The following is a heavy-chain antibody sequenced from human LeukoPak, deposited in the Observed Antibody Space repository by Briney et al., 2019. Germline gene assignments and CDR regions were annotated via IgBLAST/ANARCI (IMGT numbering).Heavy chain of an antibody. Sequence: KSSETLSLTCAVYGGSFSGYYWSWIRQPPGKGLEWIGEINHSGSTNYNPSLKSRVTISVDTSKNQFSLKLSSVTAADTAVYYCARTHGDLDYWGQGTLVTVSS. V-gene: IGHV4-34*01. CDR3: ARTHGDLDY. CDR1: GGSFSGYY. CDR2: INHSGST. J-gene: IGHJ4*02.